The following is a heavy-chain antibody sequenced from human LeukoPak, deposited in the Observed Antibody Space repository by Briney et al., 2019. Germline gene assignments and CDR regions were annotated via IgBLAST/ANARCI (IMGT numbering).Heavy chain of an antibody. J-gene: IGHJ1*01. V-gene: IGHV3-43*02. CDR3: AKDPRGYMKYFQH. D-gene: IGHD5-12*01. CDR1: GFTLDAYA. Sequence: GGSLRLSCVASGFTLDAYAMHWVRQARGKGLEWVSHINADGGRTYYADSVKGRFTISRDNSKNTLYLQMNSLRAEDTAVYYCAKDPRGYMKYFQHWGQGTLVTVSS. CDR2: INADGGRT.